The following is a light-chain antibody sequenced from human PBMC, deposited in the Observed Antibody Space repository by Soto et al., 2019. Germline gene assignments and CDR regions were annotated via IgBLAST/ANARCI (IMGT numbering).Light chain of an antibody. CDR1: QTISSW. CDR3: QQYSSYPWT. Sequence: DVQMTQSPSTLSASVGDRVTITCRASQTISSWLAWYQQEPGKAPKLLISEASSLEGGVPSRFSGSGSGTEFVLTISSLPPDDFATYYCQQYSSYPWTFGQGTKVEI. CDR2: EAS. V-gene: IGKV1-5*03. J-gene: IGKJ1*01.